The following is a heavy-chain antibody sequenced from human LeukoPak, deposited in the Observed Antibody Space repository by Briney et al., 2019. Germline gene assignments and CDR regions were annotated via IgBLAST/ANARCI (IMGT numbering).Heavy chain of an antibody. Sequence: GASVKVSCKASGYTFTSYGISWVRQAPGQGLEWMGWISTYNGKTNFAQKLQGRVTMTTDTSTSTAYMELRSLRSDDTAVYYCAKDSDYGRLMDCWGQGTLVTVSS. J-gene: IGHJ4*02. V-gene: IGHV1-18*01. CDR2: ISTYNGKT. CDR3: AKDSDYGRLMDC. CDR1: GYTFTSYG. D-gene: IGHD4-17*01.